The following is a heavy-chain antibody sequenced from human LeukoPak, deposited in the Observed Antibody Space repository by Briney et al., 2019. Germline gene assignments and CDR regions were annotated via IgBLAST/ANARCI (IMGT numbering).Heavy chain of an antibody. D-gene: IGHD4-17*01. CDR1: GGTFSSYA. J-gene: IGHJ5*02. CDR2: IIPILGIA. V-gene: IGHV1-69*04. Sequence: GASVKVSCKASGGTFSSYAISWVRQAPGQGLEWMGRIIPILGIANYAQEFQGRVTITADKSTSTAYMELSSLRSEDTAVYYCARDDYGVAFDPWGQGTLVTVSS. CDR3: ARDDYGVAFDP.